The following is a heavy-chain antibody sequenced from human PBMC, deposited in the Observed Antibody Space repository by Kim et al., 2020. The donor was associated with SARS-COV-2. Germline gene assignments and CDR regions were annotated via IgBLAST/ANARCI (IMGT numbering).Heavy chain of an antibody. J-gene: IGHJ3*02. CDR2: INWSGGSM. CDR3: AKDIRVGTGTDAFAI. CDR1: GFTFHNYA. Sequence: GGSLRLSCAASGFTFHNYAMHWVRQAPGKGLEWVSGINWSGGSMGYADSVKGRFTISRANAKKSLYLQLNILKVEDTAFYYCAKDIRVGTGTDAFAIWG. V-gene: IGHV3-9*01. D-gene: IGHD2-21*02.